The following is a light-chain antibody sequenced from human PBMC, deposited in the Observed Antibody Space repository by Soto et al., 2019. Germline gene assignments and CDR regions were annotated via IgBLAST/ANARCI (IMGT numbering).Light chain of an antibody. CDR1: SSDVGGYNY. V-gene: IGLV2-8*01. CDR3: SSYAGSNNFCYV. Sequence: QSALTQPPSASGSPGQSVTISCTGTSSDVGGYNYVSWYQQHPGKAPKLMIYEVSKRPSGVPDRFSGSKSGNTASLTVSGLQAEDEADYYCSSYAGSNNFCYVFGTGTKLTVL. J-gene: IGLJ1*01. CDR2: EVS.